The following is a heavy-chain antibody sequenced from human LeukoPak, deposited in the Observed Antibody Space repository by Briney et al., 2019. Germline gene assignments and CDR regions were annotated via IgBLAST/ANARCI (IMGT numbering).Heavy chain of an antibody. V-gene: IGHV4-34*01. J-gene: IGHJ4*02. CDR3: ASRRRITIFGVVISSYFDY. CDR2: INHSGST. D-gene: IGHD3-3*01. Sequence: SETLSLTCAVYGGSFSGYYWSWIRQPPGKGLEWIGEINHSGSTNYNPSLKSRVTISVDTSKNQFSLKLSSVTAADTAVYYCASRRRITIFGVVISSYFDYWGQGTLVTVSS. CDR1: GGSFSGYY.